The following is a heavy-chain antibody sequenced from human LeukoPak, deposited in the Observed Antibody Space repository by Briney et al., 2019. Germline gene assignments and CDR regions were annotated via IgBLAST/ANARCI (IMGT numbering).Heavy chain of an antibody. Sequence: SETLSLTCTVSGGSISSSSYYWGWIRQPPGKGLEWIGSIYYSGSTYYNPSLKSRVTISVDTSKNQFSLKLSSVTAADTAVYYCARHLRDSSGSNFDYWGQGTLVTVSS. V-gene: IGHV4-39*01. CDR2: IYYSGST. D-gene: IGHD3-22*01. J-gene: IGHJ4*02. CDR1: GGSISSSSYY. CDR3: ARHLRDSSGSNFDY.